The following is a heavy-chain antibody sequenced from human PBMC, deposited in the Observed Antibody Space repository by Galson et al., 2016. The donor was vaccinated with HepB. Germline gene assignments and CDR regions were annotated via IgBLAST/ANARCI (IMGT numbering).Heavy chain of an antibody. D-gene: IGHD6-6*01. CDR3: ARDGPHPPVPKGYYYYYGMDV. CDR2: INVGNGNT. V-gene: IGHV1-3*01. J-gene: IGHJ6*02. Sequence: SVKVSCKASGYTLDMYSVHWVRQAPGQRLEWMGWINVGNGNTKYSEKFQDRVTITRDTSASAVYMEVSGLTSEDTGVYYCARDGPHPPVPKGYYYYYGMDVWGQGTTVTVAS. CDR1: GYTLDMYS.